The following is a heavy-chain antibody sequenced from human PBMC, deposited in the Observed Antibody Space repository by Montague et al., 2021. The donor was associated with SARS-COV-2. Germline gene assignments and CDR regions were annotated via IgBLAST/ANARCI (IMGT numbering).Heavy chain of an antibody. Sequence: ETLSLTCSVAGGSISGYCWSWIRQSPGRGLEWVGYIYYTGGTNXNPSLESRVTISLDTSKNQFSLRLSSVTPADTAVYYCARDWAVLTRDGYNYGWFDPWGPGTLVTVSS. D-gene: IGHD5-24*01. CDR1: GGSISGYC. J-gene: IGHJ5*02. CDR2: IYYTGGT. V-gene: IGHV4-59*01. CDR3: ARDWAVLTRDGYNYGWFDP.